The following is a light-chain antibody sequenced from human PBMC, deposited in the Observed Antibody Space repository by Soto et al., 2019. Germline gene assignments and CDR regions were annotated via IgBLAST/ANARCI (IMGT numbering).Light chain of an antibody. Sequence: EIVLTQSPGTLSLSPGERATLSCRASQSVSSSYLAWYQQNPGQAPRLRIYGASSRATGIPDRFSGSGSGTDLTLTISSLQPEDLATYYCQQTYSTSRTFGQGTDWRL. CDR2: GAS. J-gene: IGKJ5*01. CDR3: QQTYSTSRT. CDR1: QSVSSSY. V-gene: IGKV3-20*01.